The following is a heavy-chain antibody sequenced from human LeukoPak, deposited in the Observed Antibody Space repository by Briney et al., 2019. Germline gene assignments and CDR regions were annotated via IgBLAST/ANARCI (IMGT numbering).Heavy chain of an antibody. CDR3: AKAKIYYYDSSGPVDY. V-gene: IGHV3-23*01. Sequence: GGSLRLSCAASGFTFTSYDMSWVRQAPGKGLEWVSSVTNSGSSTHYADSVKGRFTISRDNSKNTLYLQMNSLRAEDTAVYYCAKAKIYYYDSSGPVDYWGQGTLVTVSS. D-gene: IGHD3-22*01. CDR2: VTNSGSST. J-gene: IGHJ4*02. CDR1: GFTFTSYD.